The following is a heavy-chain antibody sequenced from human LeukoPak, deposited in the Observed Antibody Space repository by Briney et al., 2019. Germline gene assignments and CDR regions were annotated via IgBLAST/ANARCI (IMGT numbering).Heavy chain of an antibody. V-gene: IGHV3-53*01. CDR1: GFTVSNNY. Sequence: PGGSLRPSCAASGFTVSNNYMSWVRQAPGKGPEWVSLIYGGGTTYYADSVKGRFTISSDSSKNTLYLQMNSLRAEDTAVYYCARAPNYGDYGGQWGRGTLVTVSS. CDR2: IYGGGTT. D-gene: IGHD4-17*01. J-gene: IGHJ4*02. CDR3: ARAPNYGDYGGQ.